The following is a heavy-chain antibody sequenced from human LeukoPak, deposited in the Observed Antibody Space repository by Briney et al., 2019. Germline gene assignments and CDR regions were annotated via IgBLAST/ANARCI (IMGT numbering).Heavy chain of an antibody. D-gene: IGHD3-3*01. CDR2: IYYSGTT. Sequence: SETLSLTCTVSDGSISSSSFYWGWIRQPPGKGLEWIGNIYYSGTTYYNPSLKSRVTISVDTSKNQFSLKLSSVTAADTAVYYCARRLEWLRYFDYWGQGTLVTVFS. V-gene: IGHV4-39*01. CDR1: DGSISSSSFY. CDR3: ARRLEWLRYFDY. J-gene: IGHJ4*02.